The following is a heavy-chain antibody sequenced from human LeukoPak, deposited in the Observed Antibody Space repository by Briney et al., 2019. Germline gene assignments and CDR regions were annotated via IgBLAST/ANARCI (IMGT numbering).Heavy chain of an antibody. V-gene: IGHV1-2*02. Sequence: ASVKLSCKASGYTFTGYYIHSVRQAPGQGLEWMGWIDPHSGGTNYAQKFQGRVTMTRDTSISTAYMELSRLRSDDTAVYYCARDGLRFLEWLPPVDYWGQGTLVSVSS. CDR1: GYTFTGYY. D-gene: IGHD3-3*01. CDR2: IDPHSGGT. CDR3: ARDGLRFLEWLPPVDY. J-gene: IGHJ4*02.